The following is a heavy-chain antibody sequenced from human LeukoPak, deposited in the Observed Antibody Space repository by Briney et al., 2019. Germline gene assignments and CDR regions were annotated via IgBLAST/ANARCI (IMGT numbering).Heavy chain of an antibody. CDR3: ARHPFSSPFDY. CDR2: IYHTGNS. V-gene: IGHV4-59*08. J-gene: IGHJ4*02. D-gene: IGHD2/OR15-2a*01. CDR1: GGSVSSDY. Sequence: SSETLSLTCTVSGGSVSSDYWSWIRQPPGKGLEWIGYIYHTGNSDYNPSLRSRATISLDTSKNQFSLKLTSVTAADTAVYFCARHPFSSPFDYWGQGTLVTVSS.